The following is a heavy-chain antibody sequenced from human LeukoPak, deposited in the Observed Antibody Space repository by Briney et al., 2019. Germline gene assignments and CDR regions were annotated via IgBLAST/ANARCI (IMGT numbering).Heavy chain of an antibody. CDR3: AKPGEASNYYFDY. Sequence: GGSLGLSCTASGSTFSTYDMSWVRQAPGKGLEWVSTVRVNGRSTYYADSVKGRFTISRDNSKNTLYLQMNSLRAEDTALYYCAKPGEASNYYFDYWGQGALVTVSS. V-gene: IGHV3-23*01. D-gene: IGHD2-21*01. CDR1: GSTFSTYD. CDR2: VRVNGRST. J-gene: IGHJ4*02.